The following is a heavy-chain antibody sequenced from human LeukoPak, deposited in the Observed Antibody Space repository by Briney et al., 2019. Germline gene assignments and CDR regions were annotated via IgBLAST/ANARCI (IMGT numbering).Heavy chain of an antibody. CDR3: ARGAGSSWYFYFDY. D-gene: IGHD6-13*01. CDR2: ISSSSSYK. CDR1: GFTFSSYS. Sequence: GGSLRLSCAAAGFTFSSYSMSWVRQAPGKGLEWVSSISSSSSYKYYADSLKGRFTISRDNAKNSLYLQMNSLRVEDTAVYHCARGAGSSWYFYFDYWGQGTLVTVSS. J-gene: IGHJ4*02. V-gene: IGHV3-21*04.